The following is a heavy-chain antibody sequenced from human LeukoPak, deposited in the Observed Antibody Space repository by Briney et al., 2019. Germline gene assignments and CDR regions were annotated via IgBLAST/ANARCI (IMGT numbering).Heavy chain of an antibody. CDR2: IYSGGNT. J-gene: IGHJ3*02. CDR3: ARLKLRNAFDI. CDR1: GXTVSSNY. Sequence: GGSLRLSCAASGXTVSSNYMSWVRQAPGKGLEWVSVIYSGGNTYYADSVKGRFTISRDNSKNTLYLQMNSLRAEDTAVYYCARLKLRNAFDIWGQGTMVTVSS. D-gene: IGHD7-27*01. V-gene: IGHV3-53*01.